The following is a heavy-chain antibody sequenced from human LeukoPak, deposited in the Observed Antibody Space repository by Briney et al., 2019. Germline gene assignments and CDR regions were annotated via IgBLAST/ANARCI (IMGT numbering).Heavy chain of an antibody. V-gene: IGHV3-23*01. Sequence: GGSLRLSCAASGFTFSSYAMSWVRQAPGKGLEWVSAISGSGGSTYYADSVKGRFTISRDNSKKTLHLQMNSLRAEDTAVYYCAKGVAGLLPNFDYWGQGTLVTVSS. D-gene: IGHD6-19*01. CDR1: GFTFSSYA. CDR3: AKGVAGLLPNFDY. J-gene: IGHJ4*02. CDR2: ISGSGGST.